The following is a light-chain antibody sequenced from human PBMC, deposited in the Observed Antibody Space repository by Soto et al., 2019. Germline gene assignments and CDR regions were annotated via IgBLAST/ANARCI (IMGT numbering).Light chain of an antibody. CDR3: XXXXXXXSIT. Sequence: EIVLTQSPGTLSLYTGERATLSCRARQSVSSSYLSWYQQRPGQAPTLLIFGASSRATGIPDRFSGSGSGTAFTLTISRLEPEDFAVYXXXXXXXXXSITSGQGTRLEIK. J-gene: IGKJ5*01. CDR2: GAS. CDR1: QSVSSSY. V-gene: IGKV3-20*01.